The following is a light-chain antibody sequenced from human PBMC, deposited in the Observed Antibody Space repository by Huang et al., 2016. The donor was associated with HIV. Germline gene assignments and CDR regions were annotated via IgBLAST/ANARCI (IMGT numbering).Light chain of an antibody. CDR2: DAS. V-gene: IGKV3-11*01. J-gene: IGKJ4*01. CDR1: PSVSRF. Sequence: EIVLTQSPATLSLSPGERATLSCRASPSVSRFLAWYQQKAGQAPRLLIYDASNRAVDIPARCSGGGAGTEFTLTISSREPEDVVVYYCQQRSSWPRVTFGGGTKVELK. CDR3: QQRSSWPRVT.